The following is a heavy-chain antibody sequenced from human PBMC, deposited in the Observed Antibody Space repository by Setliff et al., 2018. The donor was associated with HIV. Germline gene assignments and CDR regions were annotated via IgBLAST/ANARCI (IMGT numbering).Heavy chain of an antibody. CDR3: ARRSIVGVTRGFYYYGLDV. CDR1: GGSINNHY. Sequence: SETLSLTCTVSGGSINNHYWYWIRQPPGKGLEWIGYIYISGTTNYNPSLKNRVTMSLDTSKTQVSLRLTSVTTADTAVYYCARRSIVGVTRGFYYYGLDVWGQGTTVTVSS. V-gene: IGHV4-4*09. CDR2: IYISGTT. J-gene: IGHJ6*02. D-gene: IGHD1-26*01.